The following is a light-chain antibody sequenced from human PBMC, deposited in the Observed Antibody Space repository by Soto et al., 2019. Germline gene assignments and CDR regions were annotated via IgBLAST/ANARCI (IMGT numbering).Light chain of an antibody. CDR2: EVS. Sequence: QSVLTQPPSASGSPGQSVTISCTGTSSDVGGYNYVSWYQQHPGKAPKLMIYEVSKRPSGVPDRFSGSKSGNTASLTVSGLQAEYEADYYSSSYSGSNKEVFGTGTVVTVL. J-gene: IGLJ1*01. CDR3: SSYSGSNKEV. CDR1: SSDVGGYNY. V-gene: IGLV2-8*01.